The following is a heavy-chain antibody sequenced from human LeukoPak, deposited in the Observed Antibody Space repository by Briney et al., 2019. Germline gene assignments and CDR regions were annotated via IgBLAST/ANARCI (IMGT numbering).Heavy chain of an antibody. D-gene: IGHD3/OR15-3a*01. Sequence: GGSLRLSCAASGFTFTGYAMGWVRQAPGKGLEWVPAISGSGGSTFYADSVKGRFTISRDNSKNTLFLQMNSLRAEDTAVYYCAKRGTGYYFFDYWGQGTLVTVSS. J-gene: IGHJ4*02. CDR2: ISGSGGST. CDR1: GFTFTGYA. CDR3: AKRGTGYYFFDY. V-gene: IGHV3-23*01.